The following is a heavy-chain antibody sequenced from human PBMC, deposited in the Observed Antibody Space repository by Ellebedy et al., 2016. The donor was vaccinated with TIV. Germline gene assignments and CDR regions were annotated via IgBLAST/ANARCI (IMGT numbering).Heavy chain of an antibody. CDR3: ARDFDY. J-gene: IGHJ4*02. CDR1: GFTFSSYS. CDR2: ISSSSSTI. Sequence: GESLKISCAASGFTFSSYSMNWVRQAPGKGLEWASYISSSSSTIYYADSVKGRFTISRDNAKNSLYLQMNSLRAEDTAVYYCARDFDYWGQGTLVTVSS. V-gene: IGHV3-48*04.